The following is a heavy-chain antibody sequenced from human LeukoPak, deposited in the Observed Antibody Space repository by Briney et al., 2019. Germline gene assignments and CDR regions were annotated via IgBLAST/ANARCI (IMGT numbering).Heavy chain of an antibody. CDR3: AKDLQWGDYYYGMDV. V-gene: IGHV3-23*01. CDR1: GFTFSTYA. Sequence: QPGGSLRLSCAASGFTFSTYAMSWVRQAPGKGLESVSAISGSGGSTYHADSVKGRFTISRDNSKNTLYLQMNSLRAEDTAVYYCAKDLQWGDYYYGMDVWGQGTTVTVSS. CDR2: ISGSGGST. J-gene: IGHJ6*02. D-gene: IGHD1-26*01.